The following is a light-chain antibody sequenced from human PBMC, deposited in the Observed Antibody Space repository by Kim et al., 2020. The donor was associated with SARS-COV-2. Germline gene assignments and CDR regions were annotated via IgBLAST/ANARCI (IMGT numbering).Light chain of an antibody. J-gene: IGKJ1*01. CDR3: QQYGNSPRT. CDR1: QSVSSNY. V-gene: IGKV3-20*01. CDR2: GAS. Sequence: EIVLTQSPGTLSLSPGERATLSCRASQSVSSNYLAWYQQKPGQAPGLLIYGASTRATGIPDRFSGSGSGTDFTLTISRLEAEDFAVYYCQQYGNSPRTFGQGTKVDIK.